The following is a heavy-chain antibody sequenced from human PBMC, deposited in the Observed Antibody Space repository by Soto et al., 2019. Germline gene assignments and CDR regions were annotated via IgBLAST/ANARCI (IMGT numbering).Heavy chain of an antibody. CDR3: ARARIVVVPAARYNWFDP. CDR2: INHSGST. CDR1: GGSFSGYY. J-gene: IGHJ5*02. D-gene: IGHD2-2*01. Sequence: QVQLQQWGAGLLKPSETLSLTCAVYGGSFSGYYWSWIRQPPGKGLEWIGEINHSGSTNYNPSLKSRVTRSVDPSTNQFSLKLSSVTAADTAVYYCARARIVVVPAARYNWFDPWGQGTLVTVSS. V-gene: IGHV4-34*01.